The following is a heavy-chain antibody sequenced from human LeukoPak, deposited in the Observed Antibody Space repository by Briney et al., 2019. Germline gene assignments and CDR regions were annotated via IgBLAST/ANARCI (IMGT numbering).Heavy chain of an antibody. D-gene: IGHD4-23*01. CDR3: ARGYGGYYYYYYMDV. Sequence: GGSLRLSCAASGFTFSSYGMHWVRQAPGKGLEWVAFIRYDGSNKYYADSVKGRFTISRDNSKNTLYLQMNSLRAEDTAVYYCARGYGGYYYYYYMDVWGKGTTVTISS. CDR2: IRYDGSNK. V-gene: IGHV3-30*02. CDR1: GFTFSSYG. J-gene: IGHJ6*03.